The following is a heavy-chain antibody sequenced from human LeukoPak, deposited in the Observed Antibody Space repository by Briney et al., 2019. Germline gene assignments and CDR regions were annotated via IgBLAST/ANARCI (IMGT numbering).Heavy chain of an antibody. J-gene: IGHJ5*02. CDR3: AKVGGYDFWSGYFHR. V-gene: IGHV3-30*18. CDR1: GFTLSSYG. D-gene: IGHD3-3*01. CDR2: ISYDGSNK. Sequence: GRSLRLSCAASGFTLSSYGMHWVRQAPGKGLEWVAVISYDGSNKYYADSVKGRFTISRDNSKNTLYLQMNSLRAEDTAVYYCAKVGGYDFWSGYFHRWGQGTLVTVSS.